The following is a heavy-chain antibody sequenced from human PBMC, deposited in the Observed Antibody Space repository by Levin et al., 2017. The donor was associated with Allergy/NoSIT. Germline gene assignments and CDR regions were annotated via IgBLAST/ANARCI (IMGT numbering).Heavy chain of an antibody. CDR2: IIPIFGTA. D-gene: IGHD6-19*01. J-gene: IGHJ4*02. Sequence: GASVKVSCKASGGTFSSYAISWVRQAPGQGLEWMGGIIPIFGTANYAQKFQGRVTITADESTSTAYMELSSLRSEDTAVYYCARDYSSGWYMAGGPGYYFDYWGQGTLVTVSS. V-gene: IGHV1-69*13. CDR1: GGTFSSYA. CDR3: ARDYSSGWYMAGGPGYYFDY.